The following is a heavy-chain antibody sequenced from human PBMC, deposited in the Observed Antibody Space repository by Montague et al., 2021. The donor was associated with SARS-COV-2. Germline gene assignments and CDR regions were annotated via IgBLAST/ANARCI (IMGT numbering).Heavy chain of an antibody. J-gene: IGHJ4*02. CDR3: ARHPSSGWSFDS. CDR1: AGAIDNHY. CDR2: IYFSGAA. V-gene: IGHV4-59*08. D-gene: IGHD6-19*01. Sequence: SETLSLTCTVSAGAIDNHYWSWIRQPPGKELERIGYIYFSGAASYNPSPKRRVTISVDTSRNKISLPLTSVTAADTAVYYCARHPSSGWSFDSWGQGTQVSVSS.